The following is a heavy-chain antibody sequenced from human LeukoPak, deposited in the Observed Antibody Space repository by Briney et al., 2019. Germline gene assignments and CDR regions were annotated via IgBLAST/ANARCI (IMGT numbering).Heavy chain of an antibody. Sequence: PGGPLRLSCAASGFTFSSYGMHWVRQAPGKGLEWVAFIRYDGSNKYYADSVKGRFTISRDNSKNTLYLQMNSLRAEDTAVYYCASTPLGPTVNNPYYMDVWGKGTTVTVSS. J-gene: IGHJ6*03. V-gene: IGHV3-30*02. CDR3: ASTPLGPTVNNPYYMDV. D-gene: IGHD4-11*01. CDR1: GFTFSSYG. CDR2: IRYDGSNK.